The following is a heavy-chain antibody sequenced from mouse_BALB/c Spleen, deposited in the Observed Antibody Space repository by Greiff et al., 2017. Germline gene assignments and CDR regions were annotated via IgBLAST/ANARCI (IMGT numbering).Heavy chain of an antibody. D-gene: IGHD6-1*01. CDR1: GYAFTNYW. CDR2: IYPGSGNT. CDR3: ARGGPLMDY. V-gene: IGHV1-63*01. J-gene: IGHJ4*01. Sequence: QVQLKESGAELVRPGTSVKISCKASGYAFTNYWLGWVKQRPGHGLEWIGDIYPGSGNTYYNEKFKGKATLTADKSSSTAYMQLSSLTSEDSAVYFCARGGPLMDYWGQGTSVTVSS.